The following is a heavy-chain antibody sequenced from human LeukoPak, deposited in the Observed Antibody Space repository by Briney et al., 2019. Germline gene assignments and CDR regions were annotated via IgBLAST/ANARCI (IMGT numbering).Heavy chain of an antibody. CDR3: ARRGTYFGGFDY. J-gene: IGHJ4*02. CDR2: ISGSGDTT. CDR1: GFSFSNND. V-gene: IGHV3-23*01. Sequence: GGPLRLSCAASGFSFSNNDMCWVRQAPGKGLEWVSGISGSGDTTNYGDSVKGRFTISRDNSKNRLYLQMNSLRVEDTAVYYCARRGTYFGGFDYWGQGTLVTVPS. D-gene: IGHD1-26*01.